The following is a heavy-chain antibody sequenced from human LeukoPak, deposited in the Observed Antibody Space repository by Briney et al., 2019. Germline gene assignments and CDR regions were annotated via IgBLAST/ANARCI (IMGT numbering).Heavy chain of an antibody. Sequence: PGGSLRLSCAASGFTFSSYGMHWVRQAPGKGLEWVAVIWYDGSNKYYADSVKGRFTISRDNSKNTLYLQMNSLRAEDTAVYYCARTESELLLTIDYWGQGTLVTVSS. CDR3: ARTESELLLTIDY. J-gene: IGHJ4*02. CDR1: GFTFSSYG. D-gene: IGHD2-15*01. V-gene: IGHV3-33*01. CDR2: IWYDGSNK.